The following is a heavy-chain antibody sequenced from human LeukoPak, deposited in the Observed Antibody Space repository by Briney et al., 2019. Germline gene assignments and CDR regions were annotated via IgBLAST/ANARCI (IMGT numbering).Heavy chain of an antibody. V-gene: IGHV4-39*01. J-gene: IGHJ2*01. D-gene: IGHD3-10*01. CDR2: FYYTGTI. CDR3: ARQGVVPNKAGWYFDL. Sequence: PSETLSLTCIVSGGSMSSTDHFWGWIRQPPGKGLEWIGSFYYTGTIFYSPSLESRGTISIDTSKNQFSLKTRSVTAADTAVYYCARQGVVPNKAGWYFDLWGRGALVTVSS. CDR1: GGSMSSTDHF.